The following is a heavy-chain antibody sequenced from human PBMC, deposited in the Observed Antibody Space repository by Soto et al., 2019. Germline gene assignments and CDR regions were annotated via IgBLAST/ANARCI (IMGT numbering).Heavy chain of an antibody. J-gene: IGHJ2*01. Sequence: EVQLVESGGGLVKPGGSLRLSCAASGFTFSSYSMNWVRQAPGRGLEWVSYISSSSSYLYYADSVKGRFTISRDNAKNSLYLQMNSLRAEDTAVYDCASLVVHWYFDLWGRGTLVTVSS. CDR2: ISSSSSYL. CDR3: ASLVVHWYFDL. V-gene: IGHV3-21*01. CDR1: GFTFSSYS. D-gene: IGHD3-22*01.